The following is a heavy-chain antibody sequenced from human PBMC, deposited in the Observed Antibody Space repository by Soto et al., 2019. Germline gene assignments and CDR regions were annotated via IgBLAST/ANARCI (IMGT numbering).Heavy chain of an antibody. D-gene: IGHD3-16*01. CDR3: ARAIGTHDGAGL. Sequence: GGSLRLSCAASGFTVSSNYMSWVRQAPGKGLEWVSVIYSGGSTYYADSVKGRFTISRDNSKNTLYLQMNSLRAEDTAVYYCARAIGTHDGAGLWGQGTTVTVSS. V-gene: IGHV3-53*01. J-gene: IGHJ6*02. CDR2: IYSGGST. CDR1: GFTVSSNY.